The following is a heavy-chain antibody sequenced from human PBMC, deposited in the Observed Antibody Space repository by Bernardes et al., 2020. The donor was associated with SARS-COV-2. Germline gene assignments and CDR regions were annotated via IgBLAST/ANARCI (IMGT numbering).Heavy chain of an antibody. J-gene: IGHJ4*02. CDR2: IYYSGST. D-gene: IGHD5-12*01. CDR3: ARAVQGGYAIFDY. V-gene: IGHV4-59*01. Sequence: SETLSLTCTVSGGSISSYYWSWIRQPPGKGLEWIGYIYYSGSTNYNPSLKSRVTISVDTSKNQFSLKLSSVTAADTAVYYCARAVQGGYAIFDYWGQGTLVTVSS. CDR1: GGSISSYY.